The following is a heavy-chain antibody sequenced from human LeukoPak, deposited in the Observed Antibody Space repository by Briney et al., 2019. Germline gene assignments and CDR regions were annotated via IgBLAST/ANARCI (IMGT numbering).Heavy chain of an antibody. CDR1: GGSISSYY. Sequence: PSETLSLTCTVSGGSISSYYWSWIRQPAGKELEWIGRMYPNGGTNYNSSLKSRVTMSVDASKDQFSLKLSSVAAADSAVYYCARVPRYCSGGNCYSEYYFDYWGQGTLVTVSS. CDR3: ARVPRYCSGGNCYSEYYFDY. V-gene: IGHV4-4*07. CDR2: MYPNGGT. J-gene: IGHJ4*02. D-gene: IGHD2-15*01.